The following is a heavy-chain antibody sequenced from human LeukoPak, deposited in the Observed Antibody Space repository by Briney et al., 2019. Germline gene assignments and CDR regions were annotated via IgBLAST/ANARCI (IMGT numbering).Heavy chain of an antibody. V-gene: IGHV1-69*01. CDR1: GGTFSSYA. Sequence: SVKVSCKASGGTFSSYAISWVRQAPGQGLEWMGGIIPIFGTANYAQKFQGRVTITADESTSTAYMELSSLRSEDAAVYYCARDRRCSGGSCAPRPYYYYYGMDVWGQGTTVTVSS. D-gene: IGHD2-15*01. CDR2: IIPIFGTA. J-gene: IGHJ6*02. CDR3: ARDRRCSGGSCAPRPYYYYYGMDV.